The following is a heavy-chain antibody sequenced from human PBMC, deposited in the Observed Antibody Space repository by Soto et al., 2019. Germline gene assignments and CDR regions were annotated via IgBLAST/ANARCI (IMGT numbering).Heavy chain of an antibody. Sequence: QVQLVQSGAEVKKPGSSVKVSCKASGGTFSSYAISWVRQAPGQGLEWMGGIIPIFGTANYAQKFQGRVTITADESTSTAYMELSSLRSEDTAVYYCARVLGYCSGGSCYSGYYYYGMDAWGQGTMVTVSS. CDR3: ARVLGYCSGGSCYSGYYYYGMDA. J-gene: IGHJ6*02. CDR1: GGTFSSYA. CDR2: IIPIFGTA. D-gene: IGHD2-15*01. V-gene: IGHV1-69*01.